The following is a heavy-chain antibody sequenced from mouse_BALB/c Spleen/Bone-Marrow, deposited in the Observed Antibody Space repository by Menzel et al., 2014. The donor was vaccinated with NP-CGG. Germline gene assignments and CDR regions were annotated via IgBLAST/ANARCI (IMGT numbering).Heavy chain of an antibody. D-gene: IGHD2-14*01. CDR3: ARSRYDVGWFAY. V-gene: IGHV5-17*02. J-gene: IGHJ3*01. CDR1: GFTFGSFG. Sequence: EVMLVESGGGLVQPGGSRKLSCAASGFTFGSFGMHWVRQAPEKGLEWVAYIISGSNTIYYADTVKGRFTISRDNPKNTLFLQMTSLRSEDTAMYYCARSRYDVGWFAYWGQGTLVTVSA. CDR2: IISGSNTI.